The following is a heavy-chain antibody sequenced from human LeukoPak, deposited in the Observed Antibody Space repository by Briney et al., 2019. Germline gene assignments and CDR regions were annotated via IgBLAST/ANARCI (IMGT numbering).Heavy chain of an antibody. CDR1: GGSISSSSYY. Sequence: SETLSLTCTVSGGSISSSSYYWGWIRQPPGKGLEWIGSIYYSGSTYYNPSLKSRVTISVDTSKNQFSLKLSSVTAADTAVYYCARLYCSSTSCYPRPPYFDYWGQGTLVTVSS. V-gene: IGHV4-39*01. J-gene: IGHJ4*02. D-gene: IGHD2-2*01. CDR2: IYYSGST. CDR3: ARLYCSSTSCYPRPPYFDY.